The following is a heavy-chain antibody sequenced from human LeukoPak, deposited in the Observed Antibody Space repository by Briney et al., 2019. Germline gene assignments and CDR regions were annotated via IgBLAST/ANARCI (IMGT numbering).Heavy chain of an antibody. Sequence: SETLSLTCAVYGGSFSGYYWSWIRQPPGKGLEWIGEINHSGSTNYNPSLKSRATISVDTSKNQFSLKLSSVTAADTAVYYCARGRGSLRYYYYYYKDVWGKEATVTVS. V-gene: IGHV4-34*01. CDR3: ARGRGSLRYYYYYYKDV. J-gene: IGHJ6*03. CDR1: GGSFSGYY. CDR2: INHSGST. D-gene: IGHD3-10*01.